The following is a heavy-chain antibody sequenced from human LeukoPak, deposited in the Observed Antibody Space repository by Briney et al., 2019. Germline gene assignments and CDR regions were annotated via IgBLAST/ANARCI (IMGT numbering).Heavy chain of an antibody. CDR2: TYYRSKWYN. CDR3: ARVRQQLVRRYYYYYGMDV. CDR1: GDSVSSNSAA. Sequence: SQTLSLTCAISGDSVSSNSAAWNWIRQSPSRGLEWLGRTYYRSKWYNDYAVSVKSRITINPDTSKNQFSLQLNSVTPEDTAVYYCARVRQQLVRRYYYYYGMDVWGQGTTVTVSS. V-gene: IGHV6-1*01. D-gene: IGHD6-13*01. J-gene: IGHJ6*02.